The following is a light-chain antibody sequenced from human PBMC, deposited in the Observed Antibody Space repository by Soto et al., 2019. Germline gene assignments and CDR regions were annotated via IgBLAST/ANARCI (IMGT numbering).Light chain of an antibody. CDR1: SSDVGVYNY. CDR3: CSYAGSYTFV. CDR2: DVS. V-gene: IGLV2-11*01. Sequence: QSLLTKPRSLSGSPGQSVTISCTGTSSDVGVYNYVSWYQQYPGKAPKIMIYDVSKRPSGVPDRFSGSKSDNTASLTISGLQAEDEADYYCCSYAGSYTFVFGIGTKVTVL. J-gene: IGLJ1*01.